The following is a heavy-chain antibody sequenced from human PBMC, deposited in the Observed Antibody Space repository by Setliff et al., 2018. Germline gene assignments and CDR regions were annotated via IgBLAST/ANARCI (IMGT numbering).Heavy chain of an antibody. V-gene: IGHV4-4*07. CDR2: IYTSGST. CDR1: GYSISSGYY. Sequence: SETLSLTCAVSGYSISSGYYWSWIRQPAGKGLEWIGRIYTSGSTNYNPSLKSRVTVSLDTSKNQFSLKLTSMTAADTAVYYCARDQWVRSPPLYFSYSMDVWGQGTTVTVSS. D-gene: IGHD5-12*01. CDR3: ARDQWVRSPPLYFSYSMDV. J-gene: IGHJ6*02.